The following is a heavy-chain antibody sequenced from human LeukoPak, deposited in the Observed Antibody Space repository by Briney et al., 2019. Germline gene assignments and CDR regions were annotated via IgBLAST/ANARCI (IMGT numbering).Heavy chain of an antibody. V-gene: IGHV3-48*04. CDR1: GFTFSSYS. CDR3: ARDPSSSSFYYYMDV. D-gene: IGHD6-6*01. J-gene: IGHJ6*03. CDR2: ISSSSSTI. Sequence: GGSLRLSCAASGFTFSSYSMNWVRQAPGKGLEWVSYISSSSSTIYYADSVKGRFTISRDNAKNSLYLQMNSLRADDTAVYYCARDPSSSSFYYYMDVWGKGTTVTVSS.